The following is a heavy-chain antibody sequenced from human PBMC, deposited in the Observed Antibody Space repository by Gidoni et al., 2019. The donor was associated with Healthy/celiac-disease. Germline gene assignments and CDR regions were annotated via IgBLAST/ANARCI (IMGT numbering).Heavy chain of an antibody. J-gene: IGHJ4*02. D-gene: IGHD3-10*01. CDR3: ARRSRFGELFDY. CDR2: IYYSGST. V-gene: IGHV4-31*03. Sequence: QVQLQESGPGLVKPSQTLSLTCTVSGGSLSSGGYYWSWIRQHPGKGLEWIGYIYYSGSTYYNPSLKSRVTISVDTSKNQFSLKLSSVTAADTAVYYCARRSRFGELFDYWGQGTLVTVSS. CDR1: GGSLSSGGYY.